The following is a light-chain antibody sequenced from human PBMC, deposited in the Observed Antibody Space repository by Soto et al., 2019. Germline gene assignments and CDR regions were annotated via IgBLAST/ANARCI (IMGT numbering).Light chain of an antibody. Sequence: DIQMTQSPSSVSASVGDRVTITFRASQAISSWLAWYQQRPGGAPKLVIYAASSLQPGVPSRFSGSGSGTDFTLTINSLQPEDFATYFCQQTSNFPLTFGGGTTGDIK. CDR2: AAS. V-gene: IGKV1-12*01. CDR1: QAISSW. J-gene: IGKJ4*01. CDR3: QQTSNFPLT.